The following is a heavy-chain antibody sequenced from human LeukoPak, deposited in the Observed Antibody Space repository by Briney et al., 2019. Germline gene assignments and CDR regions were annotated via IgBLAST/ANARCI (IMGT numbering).Heavy chain of an antibody. CDR3: ARRAVTTGYFDY. CDR2: IYPGDFDT. J-gene: IGHJ4*02. Sequence: KGGESLKISCKGSGYSFPSYWIAWVRQMPGKGLEWMGIIYPGDFDTRYSPSFQGQVTISADKSISTAYLQWSRLKASDTAVYYCARRAVTTGYFDYWGQGSLVTVSS. V-gene: IGHV5-51*01. CDR1: GYSFPSYW. D-gene: IGHD4-17*01.